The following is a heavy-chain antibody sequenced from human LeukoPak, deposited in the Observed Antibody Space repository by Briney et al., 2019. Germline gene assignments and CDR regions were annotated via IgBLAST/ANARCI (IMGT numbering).Heavy chain of an antibody. CDR1: GFTVSSNY. V-gene: IGHV3-53*01. CDR3: ARQDYDDSSGYYSNAFDI. J-gene: IGHJ3*02. Sequence: SGGSLRLSCAASGFTVSSNYMSWVRQAPGKGLEWVSVIYSGGSTYYADSVKGRFTISRDSSKNTLYLQMNSLRAEDTAVYYCARQDYDDSSGYYSNAFDIWGQGTMVTVSS. D-gene: IGHD3-22*01. CDR2: IYSGGST.